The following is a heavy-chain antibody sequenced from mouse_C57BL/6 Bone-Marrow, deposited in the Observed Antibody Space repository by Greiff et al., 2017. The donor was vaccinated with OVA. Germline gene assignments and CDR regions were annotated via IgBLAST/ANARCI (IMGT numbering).Heavy chain of an antibody. CDR2: IDPNSGGT. J-gene: IGHJ4*01. CDR3: AGDYDGYYAMDY. CDR1: GYTFTSYW. Sequence: QVQLLQSGAELVQPGASVKLSCTASGYTFTSYWMHWVQQSPGRGLAWIGRIDPNSGGTKYNEKFKSKATLTVDKPSSTAYMQLSSLTSEDSAVDYCAGDYDGYYAMDYWGQGTSVTVSS. V-gene: IGHV1-72*01. D-gene: IGHD2-4*01.